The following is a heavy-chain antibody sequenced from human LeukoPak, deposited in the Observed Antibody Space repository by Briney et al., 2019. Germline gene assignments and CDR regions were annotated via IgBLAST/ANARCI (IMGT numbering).Heavy chain of an antibody. CDR2: IYHSGST. CDR3: ASTPTEYCSSTSCYENDY. Sequence: KPPETLSLTCAVSGYSISSGYYWGWIRQPPGKGLEWIGSIYHSGSTYYNPSLKSRVTISVDTSKNQFSLKLSSVTAADTAVYYCASTPTEYCSSTSCYENDYWGQGTLVTVSS. D-gene: IGHD2-2*01. CDR1: GYSISSGYY. J-gene: IGHJ4*02. V-gene: IGHV4-38-2*01.